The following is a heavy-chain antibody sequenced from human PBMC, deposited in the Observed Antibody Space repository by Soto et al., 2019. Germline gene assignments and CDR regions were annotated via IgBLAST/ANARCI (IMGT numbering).Heavy chain of an antibody. D-gene: IGHD3-10*01. J-gene: IGHJ6*02. V-gene: IGHV3-15*01. CDR2: IKSKSDGETT. CDR3: TTDRILWSGEYTFAMDV. CDR1: GFTFRNAW. Sequence: EVELVESGGGLVKPGGPLTLSCEGSGFTFRNAWMSWVRQAPGKGLEWVGRIKSKSDGETTDYAVPVKGRFTISRDDSKNTFYLRMSSLKSEDTAVYYCTTDRILWSGEYTFAMDVWGQGTTVTVSS.